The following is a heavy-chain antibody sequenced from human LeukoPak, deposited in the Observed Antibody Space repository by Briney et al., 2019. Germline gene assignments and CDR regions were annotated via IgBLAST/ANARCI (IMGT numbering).Heavy chain of an antibody. CDR1: GSTFTGYY. CDR2: INPNSSGT. J-gene: IGHJ4*02. D-gene: IGHD6-19*01. V-gene: IGHV1-2*02. CDR3: ARDTRVAGSSYPFY. Sequence: ASVKVSCKASGSTFTGYYMHWVRQAPGQGLEWMGWINPNSSGTNYAQKFQGRVTMTRDTSISTAYMELSRLRSDDTAVYYCARDTRVAGSSYPFYWGQGTLVTVSS.